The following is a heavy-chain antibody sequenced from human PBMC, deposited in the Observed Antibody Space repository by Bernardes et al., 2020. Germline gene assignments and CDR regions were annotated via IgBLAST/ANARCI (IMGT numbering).Heavy chain of an antibody. CDR2: IYPGDSDT. Sequence: GASLKISCTGSGYIFTNYWIGWVRQMPGKGLDLLGIIYPGDSDTRYSPSFQGQVTISIDKSINTAYLQWSSLKASDTAMYYCAKQGGLRFPFDYWGQGTLLTVSS. J-gene: IGHJ4*02. V-gene: IGHV5-51*01. CDR3: AKQGGLRFPFDY. CDR1: GYIFTNYW. D-gene: IGHD4-17*01.